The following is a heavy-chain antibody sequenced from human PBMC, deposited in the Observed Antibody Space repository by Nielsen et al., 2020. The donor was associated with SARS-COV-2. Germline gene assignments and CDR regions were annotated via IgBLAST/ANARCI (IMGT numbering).Heavy chain of an antibody. CDR2: INAGNGNT. J-gene: IGHJ4*02. V-gene: IGHV1-3*01. CDR1: GYPFTSYA. CDR3: ARDYYDFWSGYYPYEFDY. D-gene: IGHD3-3*01. Sequence: ASVKVSCKASGYPFTSYAMHWVRQAPGQRLEWMGWINAGNGNTKYSQKFQGRVTITRDTSASTAYMELSSLRSEDTAVYYCARDYYDFWSGYYPYEFDYWGQGTLVTVSS.